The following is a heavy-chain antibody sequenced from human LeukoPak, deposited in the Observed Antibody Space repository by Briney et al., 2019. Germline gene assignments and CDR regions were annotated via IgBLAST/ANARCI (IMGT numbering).Heavy chain of an antibody. CDR3: ARDGRFAAYEPDY. Sequence: ASVKVSCKASGLNFSNYGITWVRQAPGQGLERVGWISAYDGNTNYAQKFQGRVTMTTDTSTSTAHMELRSLRYDDTAVYYCARDGRFAAYEPDYWGQGTLVTVSS. CDR1: GLNFSNYG. V-gene: IGHV1-18*01. CDR2: ISAYDGNT. J-gene: IGHJ4*02. D-gene: IGHD1-26*01.